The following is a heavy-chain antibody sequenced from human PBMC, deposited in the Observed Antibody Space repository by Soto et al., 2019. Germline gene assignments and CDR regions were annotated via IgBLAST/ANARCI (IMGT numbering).Heavy chain of an antibody. CDR1: GGSISSGGYS. Sequence: QLQLQESGSGLVKPSQTLSLTCAVSGGSISSGGYSWSCIRQPPGKGLEWIGYIYHSGSTYYNPSLKSRVTISVYRSKNQFSLKLSSVTAADTAVYYCARVDYGSGSYPAFDYWGQGTLVTVSS. CDR3: ARVDYGSGSYPAFDY. D-gene: IGHD3-10*01. V-gene: IGHV4-30-2*01. CDR2: IYHSGST. J-gene: IGHJ4*02.